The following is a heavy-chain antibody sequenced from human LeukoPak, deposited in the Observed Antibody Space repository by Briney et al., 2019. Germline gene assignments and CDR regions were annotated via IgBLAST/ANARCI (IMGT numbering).Heavy chain of an antibody. CDR1: GGSISSYY. V-gene: IGHV4-59*12. D-gene: IGHD6-19*01. J-gene: IGHJ4*02. Sequence: SETLSLTCTVSGGSISSYYWSWIRQPPGKGLEWIGYIYYSGSTNYNPSLKSRVTISVDTSKNQFSLKLSSVTAADTAVYYCARWGIAVAGLNYWGQGTLVTVSS. CDR3: ARWGIAVAGLNY. CDR2: IYYSGST.